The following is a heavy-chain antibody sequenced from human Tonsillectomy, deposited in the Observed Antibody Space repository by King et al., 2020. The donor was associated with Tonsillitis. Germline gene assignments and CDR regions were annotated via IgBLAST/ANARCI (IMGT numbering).Heavy chain of an antibody. CDR1: GYTFTGYY. V-gene: IGHV1-2*02. J-gene: IGHJ4*02. CDR3: ARCSGSSCSSLYFDH. CDR2: INPNSGGT. Sequence: VQLVESGAEVKKPGASVKVSCKASGYTFTGYYMHWARQAPGQGLEWMGWINPNSGGTNHAQKFQGRVTMTRDTYITTAYMELSRLRSDDTAVYYCARCSGSSCSSLYFDHWGQGTLVTVSS. D-gene: IGHD2-15*01.